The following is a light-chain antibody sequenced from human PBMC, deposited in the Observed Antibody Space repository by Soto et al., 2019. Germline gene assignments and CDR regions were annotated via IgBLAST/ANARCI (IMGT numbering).Light chain of an antibody. V-gene: IGKV3-20*01. CDR1: QSVSSNY. J-gene: IGKJ4*01. CDR2: GAS. Sequence: EIVLTQSPGTLSLSPGERATLSCRASQSVSSNYLAWYRQRPGQAPRLLIYGASSRATGIPDRFSGSGSGADFTLTISSLEPEDFAVYYCHQYDSSPRTFGGGTKVDIK. CDR3: HQYDSSPRT.